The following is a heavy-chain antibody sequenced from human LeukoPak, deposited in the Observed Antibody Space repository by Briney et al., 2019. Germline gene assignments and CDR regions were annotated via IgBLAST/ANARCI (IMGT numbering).Heavy chain of an antibody. Sequence: PSETLSLTCTVSGGSISSSSYYRGWIRQPPGKGLEWIGSINYSGSTYYNPSLKSRVTISVDTSKNQFSLKLSSVTAADTAVYYCARHSRSGYSDYESAFDIWGQGTMVIVSS. J-gene: IGHJ3*02. CDR3: ARHSRSGYSDYESAFDI. D-gene: IGHD5-12*01. CDR1: GGSISSSSYY. V-gene: IGHV4-39*01. CDR2: INYSGST.